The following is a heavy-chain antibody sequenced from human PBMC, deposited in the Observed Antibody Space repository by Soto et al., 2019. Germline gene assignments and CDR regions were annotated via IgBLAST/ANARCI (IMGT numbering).Heavy chain of an antibody. Sequence: QVQLQESGPGLVKPSETLSLTCTVSSGSDSSDTHYWSWIRQPPGKRLEWIGVIYSSGSTNHNPSHETPITTSVDTSNSQFSPQLSSVIAADAAVYPCARFVSACSGTVCYTRTDVWAEGTTVNV. CDR3: ARFVSACSGTVCYTRTDV. V-gene: IGHV4-61*01. D-gene: IGHD2-2*01. CDR1: SGSDSSDTHY. CDR2: IYSSGST. J-gene: IGHJ6*02.